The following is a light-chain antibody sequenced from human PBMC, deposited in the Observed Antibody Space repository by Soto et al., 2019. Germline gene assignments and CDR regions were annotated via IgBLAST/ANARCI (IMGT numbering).Light chain of an antibody. CDR3: QHYYSIPWT. J-gene: IGKJ1*01. V-gene: IGKV4-1*01. CDR2: WAS. Sequence: DIVMTQSPDSLAVSLGERATINCKSSQSVLSSSNNRNYLAWYQQKSGQPPKLLIYWASTRESGVPDRFSGSWSGTDFTLTISSLQAEDVAAYYCQHYYSIPWTFGQGTRVEIK. CDR1: QSVLSSSNNRNY.